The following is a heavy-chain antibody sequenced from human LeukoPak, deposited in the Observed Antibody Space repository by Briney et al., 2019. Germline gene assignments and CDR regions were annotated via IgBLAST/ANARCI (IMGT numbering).Heavy chain of an antibody. V-gene: IGHV4-34*01. Sequence: SETLSLTCAVYGGSFSGYYWSWIRQPPGKGLEWIGEINHSGSTTYNPSLKSRVTISVDTSKNQFSLKLSSVTAADTAVYYCARGRATAMATWGQGTLVTVSS. CDR2: INHSGST. D-gene: IGHD5-18*01. CDR1: GGSFSGYY. J-gene: IGHJ4*02. CDR3: ARGRATAMAT.